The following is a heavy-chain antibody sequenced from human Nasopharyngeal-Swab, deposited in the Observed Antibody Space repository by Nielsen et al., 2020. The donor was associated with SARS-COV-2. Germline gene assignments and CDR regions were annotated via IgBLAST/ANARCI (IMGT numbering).Heavy chain of an antibody. Sequence: GSLSLSCAASGFTFSSLWMSWVRQVPGKGLEWVADINPDGSEKFYVDSVKGRFTISRDNAKNSMSLQMNSLRVEDTAVYYCARDWSRAADVWGQGSMVTVSS. D-gene: IGHD2-15*01. J-gene: IGHJ3*01. CDR3: ARDWSRAADV. CDR2: INPDGSEK. CDR1: GFTFSSLW. V-gene: IGHV3-7*01.